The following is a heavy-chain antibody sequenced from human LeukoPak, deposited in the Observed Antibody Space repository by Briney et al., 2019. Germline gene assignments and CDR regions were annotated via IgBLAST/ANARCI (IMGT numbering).Heavy chain of an antibody. J-gene: IGHJ4*02. Sequence: PGRSLRLSCAASGFTFVDYAMHWVRQAPGKGLEWVSGISWNRGSIGYADSVKGRFTISRDNAKNSLYLQMNSLRAEDTALYYCAKDGSLSPWYFDYWGQGTLVTVSS. CDR1: GFTFVDYA. CDR3: AKDGSLSPWYFDY. V-gene: IGHV3-9*01. D-gene: IGHD3-16*02. CDR2: ISWNRGSI.